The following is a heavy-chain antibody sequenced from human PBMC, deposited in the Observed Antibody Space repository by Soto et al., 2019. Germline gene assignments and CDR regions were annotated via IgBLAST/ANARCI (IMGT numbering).Heavy chain of an antibody. J-gene: IGHJ6*03. D-gene: IGHD2-2*01. CDR2: IIPILGIA. CDR3: ARDLQGYCSSTSCRQNCYYYMDV. CDR1: GGTFSSYT. V-gene: IGHV1-69*08. Sequence: QVQLVQSGAEVKKPGSSVKVSCKASGGTFSSYTISWVRQAPGQGLEWMGRIIPILGIANYAQKFQGRVTITAEKSTSTAYMELSSLRSEDTAVYYCARDLQGYCSSTSCRQNCYYYMDVWGKGTTVTVSS.